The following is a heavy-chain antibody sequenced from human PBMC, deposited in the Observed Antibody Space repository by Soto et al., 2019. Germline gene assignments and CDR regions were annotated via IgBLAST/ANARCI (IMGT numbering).Heavy chain of an antibody. CDR2: IYWDDDK. Sequence: QITLKESGPTLVKPTQTLTLTCTFSGFSLTSAGVGVGWIRQPPGKALEWLALIYWDDDKRYRPSLKSRLTTTKEPSKSQGPLTMTNMDPVVTAASFCANRRYSGWDKSDFAYWGQGTLVIVSS. CDR1: GFSLTSAGVG. J-gene: IGHJ4*02. D-gene: IGHD5-12*01. CDR3: ANRRYSGWDKSDFAY. V-gene: IGHV2-5*02.